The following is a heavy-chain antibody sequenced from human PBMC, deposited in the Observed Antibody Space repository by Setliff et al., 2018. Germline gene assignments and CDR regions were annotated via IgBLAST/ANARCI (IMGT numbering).Heavy chain of an antibody. D-gene: IGHD3-16*02. J-gene: IGHJ3*02. CDR2: INPSSGRT. V-gene: IGHV1-46*01. CDR3: ARDVFPYRHEGAFDI. Sequence: ASVKVSCKASGYTFTSHYMHWVRQAPGLGLEWMGTINPSSGRTSYAQKFQGRVTMTRDTSTSTVYMDMSSLRSEDTAVYYCARDVFPYRHEGAFDIWGQGTMVTVSS. CDR1: GYTFTSHY.